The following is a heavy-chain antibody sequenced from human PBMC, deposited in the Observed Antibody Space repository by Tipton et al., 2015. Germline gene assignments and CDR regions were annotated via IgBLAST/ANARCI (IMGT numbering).Heavy chain of an antibody. V-gene: IGHV4-59*01. J-gene: IGHJ6*02. Sequence: LRLSCTVSGGSISSYYWSRIRQPPGKGLEWIGYIYYSGSTSYNPSLKSRVTISVDTSKNQFSLKLSSVTAADTAVYYCARGHYVSRMDVWGQGTTVTVSS. CDR2: IYYSGST. CDR1: GGSISSYY. CDR3: ARGHYVSRMDV. D-gene: IGHD3-10*01.